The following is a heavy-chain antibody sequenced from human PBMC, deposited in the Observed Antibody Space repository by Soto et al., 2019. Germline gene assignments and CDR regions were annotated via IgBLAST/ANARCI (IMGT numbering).Heavy chain of an antibody. V-gene: IGHV3-21*01. D-gene: IGHD5-12*01. CDR1: GFTFSSYS. Sequence: GGSLRLSCAASGFTFSSYSMNWVRQAPGKGLEWVSSISSSSSYIYYADSVKGRFTISRDNAKNSLYLQMNSLRAEDTAVYYCARAQPNSGYDAFDIWGQGTMVTVSS. CDR3: ARAQPNSGYDAFDI. CDR2: ISSSSSYI. J-gene: IGHJ3*02.